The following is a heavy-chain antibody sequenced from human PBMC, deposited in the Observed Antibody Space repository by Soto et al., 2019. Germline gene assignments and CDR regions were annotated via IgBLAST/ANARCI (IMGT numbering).Heavy chain of an antibody. CDR1: GFTFSDYY. J-gene: IGHJ6*02. CDR3: ARVFRGGHYYYGMDV. D-gene: IGHD3-10*01. V-gene: IGHV3-11*01. Sequence: AGGSLRLSCAASGFTFSDYYMSWIRQAPGKGLEWVSYISSSGSTIYYADSVKGRFTISRDNAKNSLYLQMNSLRAEDTAVYYCARVFRGGHYYYGMDVWGQGTTVTVSS. CDR2: ISSSGSTI.